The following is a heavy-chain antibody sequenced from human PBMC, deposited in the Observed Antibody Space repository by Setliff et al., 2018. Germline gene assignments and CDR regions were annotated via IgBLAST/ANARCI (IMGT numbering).Heavy chain of an antibody. CDR3: ARGFDVCGGGACYTDGPYYFDY. Sequence: PSETLSLTCAVSGGSISSSNWWSWVRQPPGKGLEWIGEIYHSGSTNYNPSLKSRVTISVDKSKNQFSLKLSSVAAADTAVYYCARGFDVCGGGACYTDGPYYFDYWGLGTLVTVSS. J-gene: IGHJ4*02. D-gene: IGHD2-21*02. CDR2: IYHSGST. CDR1: GGSISSSNW. V-gene: IGHV4-4*02.